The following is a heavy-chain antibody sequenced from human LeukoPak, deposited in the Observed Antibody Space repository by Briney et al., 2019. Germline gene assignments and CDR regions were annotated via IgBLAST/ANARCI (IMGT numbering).Heavy chain of an antibody. J-gene: IGHJ4*02. V-gene: IGHV5-51*01. Sequence: GESPKISCKGSGYSFTSYWIGWVRQMPGKGLEWMGIIYPGDSDTRYSPSFQGQVTISADKSISTAYLQWSSLKASDTAMYYCERLGRDGYTVGAFDYWGQGTLVTVSS. CDR3: ERLGRDGYTVGAFDY. D-gene: IGHD5-24*01. CDR2: IYPGDSDT. CDR1: GYSFTSYW.